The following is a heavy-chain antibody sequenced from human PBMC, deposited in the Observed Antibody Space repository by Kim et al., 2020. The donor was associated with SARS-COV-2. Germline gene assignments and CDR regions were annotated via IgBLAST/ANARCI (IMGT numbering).Heavy chain of an antibody. V-gene: IGHV3-7*01. Sequence: GGSLRLSCAASGFMFSDYWMRWVRHSPGKGLEWVADLNQDGSDKHYMESVKGRFTISRDNAKNSLFLQMNSLRAEDAALYYCARVCSSSFEYLSQGTL. J-gene: IGHJ4*02. CDR2: LNQDGSDK. CDR1: GFMFSDYW. CDR3: ARVCSSSFEY. D-gene: IGHD6-6*01.